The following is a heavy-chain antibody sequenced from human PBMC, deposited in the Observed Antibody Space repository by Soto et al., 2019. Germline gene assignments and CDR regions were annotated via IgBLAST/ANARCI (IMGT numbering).Heavy chain of an antibody. CDR1: GFTFSSYA. Sequence: DVQLLESGGGLVQPEGSLRLSCAASGFTFSSYAMGWVRQGPGKGLEWVAVVSIGGSTHYADSGRGRIPISRDNPKNTLSLQMNSLTAEDTAVYFCAKRRGAGGHFDYWGQGALVTVSS. V-gene: IGHV3-23*01. J-gene: IGHJ4*02. D-gene: IGHD2-15*01. CDR2: VSIGGST. CDR3: AKRRGAGGHFDY.